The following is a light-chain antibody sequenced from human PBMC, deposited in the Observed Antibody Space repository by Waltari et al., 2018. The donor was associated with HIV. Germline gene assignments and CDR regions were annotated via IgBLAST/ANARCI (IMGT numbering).Light chain of an antibody. J-gene: IGLJ1*01. CDR2: DVT. CDR3: CSYTSSITGRV. Sequence: QSALTQPASVSGSPGQSITISCTGTSSDVGGYKYVSWYQQYPGKAPKLIIYDVTNRPSGVSNRFSGSKSGNTASLTISGLQAEDEADYYCCSYTSSITGRVFGTVTKVTVL. CDR1: SSDVGGYKY. V-gene: IGLV2-14*03.